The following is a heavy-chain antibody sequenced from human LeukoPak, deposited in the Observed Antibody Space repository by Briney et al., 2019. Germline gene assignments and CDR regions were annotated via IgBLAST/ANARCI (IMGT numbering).Heavy chain of an antibody. V-gene: IGHV3-7*01. CDR2: IKQDGSEK. J-gene: IGHJ6*03. Sequence: PGGSLRLSCAAAGFTFSSYGMRWVRQAPGKGLEWVANIKQDGSEKYYVDSVKGRFTISRDNAKNSLYLQMNRLSAEDTAVYYCARGGWQQQLVRYYYYYMDVWGKGTTVTVSS. CDR3: ARGGWQQQLVRYYYYYMDV. D-gene: IGHD6-13*01. CDR1: GFTFSSYG.